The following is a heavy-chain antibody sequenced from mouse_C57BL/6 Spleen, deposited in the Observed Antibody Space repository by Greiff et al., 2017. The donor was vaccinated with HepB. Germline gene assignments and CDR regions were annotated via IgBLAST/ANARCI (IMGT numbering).Heavy chain of an antibody. CDR1: GFTFTGYG. V-gene: IGHV5-17*03. CDR3: ARHDGYPHWAMDV. D-gene: IGHD2-2*01. Sequence: DVQLVQSGAGLVKPGGSLKLSCAASGFTFTGYGMHWVRQAPEKGLEWVGYISSVGSTIYYADKVKGRFTITIDKSTNTPFMQMSSLTSEDSAMYYCARHDGYPHWAMDVWGKGTSVTVSS. J-gene: IGHJ1*03. CDR2: ISSVGSTI.